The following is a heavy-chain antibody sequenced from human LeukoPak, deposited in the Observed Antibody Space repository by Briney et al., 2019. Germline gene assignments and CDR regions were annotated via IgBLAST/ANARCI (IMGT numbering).Heavy chain of an antibody. CDR3: AGDYGILTGYKGNDY. CDR2: MNPNYGKT. V-gene: IGHV1-8*01. CDR1: GYTFTSYD. Sequence: ASVKVSCKSSGYTFTSYDINWVRQATGQGLEWMGWMNPNYGKTGYAHKFQGRVTMTRNTSISTAYMELSSLRSDDTAVYYCAGDYGILTGYKGNDYWGQGTRVTVSS. D-gene: IGHD3-9*01. J-gene: IGHJ4*02.